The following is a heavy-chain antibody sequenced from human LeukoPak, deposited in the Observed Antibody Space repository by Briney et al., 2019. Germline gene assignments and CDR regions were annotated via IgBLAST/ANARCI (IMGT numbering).Heavy chain of an antibody. J-gene: IGHJ1*01. CDR2: IYHSGST. V-gene: IGHV4-30-2*01. Sequence: SQTLSLTCAVSGGSISSGGYSWSWIRQPPGKGLEWIGYIYHSGSTYYNPSLKSRVTISVDRSKNQFSLKLSSVTAADTAVYYCARTSNYYDSSGVYFQHWGQGTLVTVSS. D-gene: IGHD3-22*01. CDR1: GGSISSGGYS. CDR3: ARTSNYYDSSGVYFQH.